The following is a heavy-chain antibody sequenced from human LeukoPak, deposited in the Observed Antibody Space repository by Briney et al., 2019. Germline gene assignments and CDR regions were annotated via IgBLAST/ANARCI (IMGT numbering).Heavy chain of an antibody. CDR1: GFTVSSNY. V-gene: IGHV3-53*01. CDR2: IYSGGST. D-gene: IGHD5-12*01. Sequence: GGSLRLSCAASGFTVSSNYMSWVRQAPGKGLEWVSVIYSGGSTYYADSVKGRFTISRDNSKNTLYLQMNSLRAEDTAVYYCAGDPLYSGYDFAYWGQGTLVTVSS. CDR3: AGDPLYSGYDFAY. J-gene: IGHJ4*02.